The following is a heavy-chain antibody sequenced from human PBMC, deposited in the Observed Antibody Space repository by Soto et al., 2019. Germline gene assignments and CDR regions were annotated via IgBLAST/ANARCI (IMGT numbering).Heavy chain of an antibody. CDR1: GFIFSDYY. D-gene: IGHD5-18*01. Sequence: VQLVESGGGLVKPGGSLRLSCAASGFIFSDYYMSWIRQAPGKGLEWVSYISSSGSSIYYADSVKGRFTISRDNAKNSLYLQMNSLRVEDTAIFYCATYARGNNKGFDYWGQGTLVTVSS. J-gene: IGHJ4*02. CDR2: ISSSGSSI. CDR3: ATYARGNNKGFDY. V-gene: IGHV3-11*01.